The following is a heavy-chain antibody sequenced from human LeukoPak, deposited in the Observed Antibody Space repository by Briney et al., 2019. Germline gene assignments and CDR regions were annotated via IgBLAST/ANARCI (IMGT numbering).Heavy chain of an antibody. Sequence: SETLSLTCTVSGYSISSGSYWGWIRQPPGKGLEWIGSIHHSGSIYSNPSLKSRVTISVDTSKNQFSLKLSSVTAADTAVYYCARAFGVVIYFDYWGQGTLVTVSS. CDR1: GYSISSGSY. J-gene: IGHJ4*02. V-gene: IGHV4-38-2*02. CDR3: ARAFGVVIYFDY. CDR2: IHHSGSI. D-gene: IGHD3-3*01.